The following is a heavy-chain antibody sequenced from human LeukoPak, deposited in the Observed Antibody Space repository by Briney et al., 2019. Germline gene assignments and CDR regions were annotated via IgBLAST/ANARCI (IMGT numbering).Heavy chain of an antibody. CDR1: GVSFSGYY. J-gene: IGHJ5*02. V-gene: IGHV4-34*01. CDR2: INHSGST. D-gene: IGHD3-9*01. CDR3: ARGRSVLRYFDWLSPFDP. Sequence: PSETLSLTCAVYGVSFSGYYWSWIRQPPGKGLEWIGEINHSGSTNYNPSLKSRVTISVDTSKNQFSLKLSSVTAADTAVYYCARGRSVLRYFDWLSPFDPWGQGTLVTVSS.